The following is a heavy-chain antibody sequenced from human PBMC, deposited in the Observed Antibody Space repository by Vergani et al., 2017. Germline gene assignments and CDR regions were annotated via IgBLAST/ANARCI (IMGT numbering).Heavy chain of an antibody. CDR1: GFTFSNSA. Sequence: EVHLLESGGGLVQSGGSLRLSCAASGFTFSNSAVSWVRQAPGRGLAWVSSISGPGLSTYYADSVKGRFSISRDNSTNTVFLQMHSLRAEDTAIYYCVKEKIDLGSYFFDSWGRGVLVTVSS. CDR2: ISGPGLST. V-gene: IGHV3-23*01. J-gene: IGHJ4*01. D-gene: IGHD2/OR15-2a*01. CDR3: VKEKIDLGSYFFDS.